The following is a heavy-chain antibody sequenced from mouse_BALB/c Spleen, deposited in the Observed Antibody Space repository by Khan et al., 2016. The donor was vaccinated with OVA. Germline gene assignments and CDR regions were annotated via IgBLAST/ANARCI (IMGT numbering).Heavy chain of an antibody. CDR3: AGDPPCYSMDY. CDR1: GFSLTDYA. J-gene: IGHJ4*01. V-gene: IGHV2-6-5*01. CDR2: IWVSGSK. Sequence: VQLQESGPGLVAPSQSLSSTCTVSGFSLTDYAVTWIRQPPGKGLEWLGVIWVSGSKYYNSVLKPRLSISKDNSKSQVFLKMNSLQTDDTAMYFYAGDPPCYSMDYWGQGTSVTVSS.